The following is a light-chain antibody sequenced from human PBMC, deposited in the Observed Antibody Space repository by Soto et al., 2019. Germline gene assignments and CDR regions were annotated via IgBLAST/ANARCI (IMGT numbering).Light chain of an antibody. V-gene: IGKV1-9*01. CDR1: QGISSY. Sequence: DIQLTQSPSFLSASVGDRVTITCRASQGISSYLAWYQQKPGKAPNLLIYAASTLQSGVPSRFSGSGSGTEFTLTISSLQPEDFATYYCQQLNSYPRTFGQGPKVEIK. CDR3: QQLNSYPRT. CDR2: AAS. J-gene: IGKJ1*01.